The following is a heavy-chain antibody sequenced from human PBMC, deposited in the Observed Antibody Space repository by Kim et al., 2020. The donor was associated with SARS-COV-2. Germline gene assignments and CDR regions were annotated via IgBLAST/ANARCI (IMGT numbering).Heavy chain of an antibody. D-gene: IGHD6-13*01. CDR2: ISYDGSNK. CDR3: SRDPAAYSSSWLEWY. J-gene: IGHJ2*01. CDR1: GFTFSSFG. V-gene: IGHV3-33*05. Sequence: GGSLRLSCAASGFTFSSFGIHWVRQAPGKGLEWVAVISYDGSNKYYADSVKGRFTISRDNSRNTLYLQMNSLRAEDTAVYYCSRDPAAYSSSWLEWY.